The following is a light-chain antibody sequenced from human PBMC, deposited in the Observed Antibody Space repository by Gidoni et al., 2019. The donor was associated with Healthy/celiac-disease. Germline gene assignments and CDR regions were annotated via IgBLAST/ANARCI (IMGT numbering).Light chain of an antibody. CDR3: QQRSNWLT. J-gene: IGKJ4*01. V-gene: IGKV3-11*01. Sequence: PGERATLSCRPSQSVSSYLAWYQQKPGQAPRLLIYDASNRATGIPARFSGSGSGTDFTLTISSLEPEDFAVYYCQQRSNWLTFGGGTKVEIK. CDR1: QSVSSY. CDR2: DAS.